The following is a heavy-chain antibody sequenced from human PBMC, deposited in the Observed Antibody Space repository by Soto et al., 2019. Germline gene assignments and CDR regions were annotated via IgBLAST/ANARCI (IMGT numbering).Heavy chain of an antibody. CDR2: ISGSGGST. Sequence: EVLLLESGGGLVQPGGSLRLSCAASGFTFSSYAMSWVRQAPGKGLEWVSAISGSGGSTYYADSVKGRFTISRDNSKNTLYLQMNSLRAEDTAVYYCAKAPHSRYSSSYFYGMDVWGQGTTVTVSS. V-gene: IGHV3-23*01. J-gene: IGHJ6*02. CDR3: AKAPHSRYSSSYFYGMDV. CDR1: GFTFSSYA. D-gene: IGHD6-13*01.